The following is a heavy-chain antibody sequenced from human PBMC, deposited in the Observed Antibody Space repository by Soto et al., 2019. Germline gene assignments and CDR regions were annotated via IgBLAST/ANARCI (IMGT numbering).Heavy chain of an antibody. CDR3: ARALVGYCSSGSCRADF. D-gene: IGHD2-2*03. CDR2: IFPTDSTT. Sequence: GESLKISCKGSGYSFASYWIGWVRQMPGKGLEWMGMIFPTDSTTTYSPSFQGQVTISADKSISTGYLQWSSLKASDTAMYYCARALVGYCSSGSCRADFWGQGTLVTVSS. J-gene: IGHJ4*02. CDR1: GYSFASYW. V-gene: IGHV5-51*01.